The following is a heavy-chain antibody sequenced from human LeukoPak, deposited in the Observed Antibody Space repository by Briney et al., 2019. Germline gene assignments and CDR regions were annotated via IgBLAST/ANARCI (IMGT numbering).Heavy chain of an antibody. CDR2: ISYDGSNK. V-gene: IGHV3-30*18. Sequence: GSLRLSCAATGFTFSSYGMHWIRQDPGKGLEWVAVISYDGSNKYYADSVKGRFTISRDNSKNTLYLQMNSLRAEDTAVYYCAKVDYYGSGSYPIDEYYYYGMDVWGKGTTVTVSS. J-gene: IGHJ6*04. CDR1: GFTFSSYG. D-gene: IGHD3-10*01. CDR3: AKVDYYGSGSYPIDEYYYYGMDV.